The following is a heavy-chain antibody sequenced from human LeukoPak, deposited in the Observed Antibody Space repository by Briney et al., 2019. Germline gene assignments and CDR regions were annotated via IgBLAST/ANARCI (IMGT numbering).Heavy chain of an antibody. CDR3: ARDQWFDP. CDR2: ITSSSSYI. CDR1: GFTFNSYA. J-gene: IGHJ5*02. Sequence: GGSLRLSCAASGFTFNSYAMSWVRQAPGKGLEWVSSITSSSSYIYYADSVKGRFTISRDNAKNSLYLQMNSLRVEDTAVYYCARDQWFDPWGQGTLVTVSS. V-gene: IGHV3-21*01.